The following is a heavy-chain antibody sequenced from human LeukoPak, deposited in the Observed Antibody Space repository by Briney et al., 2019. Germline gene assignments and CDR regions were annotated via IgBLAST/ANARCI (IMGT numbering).Heavy chain of an antibody. CDR1: GGSISSYY. CDR2: IYYSGST. V-gene: IGHV4-59*12. CDR3: ARRGRYCSSTSCYQDDY. J-gene: IGHJ4*02. Sequence: ASETLSLTCTVSGGSISSYYWSWIRQPPGKGLEWIGYIYYSGSTNYNPSLKSRVTISLDTSKNQFSLKLSSVTAADTAVYYCARRGRYCSSTSCYQDDYWGQGTLVTVSS. D-gene: IGHD2-2*01.